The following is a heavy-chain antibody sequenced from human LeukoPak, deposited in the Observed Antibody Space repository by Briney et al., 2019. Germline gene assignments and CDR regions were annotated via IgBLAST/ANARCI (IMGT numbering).Heavy chain of an antibody. V-gene: IGHV4-39*07. CDR1: GGSISNRNYY. CDR2: IYYSGST. J-gene: IGHJ5*02. D-gene: IGHD5-18*01. Sequence: SETLSLTCTVSGGSISNRNYYWAWIRQPPGKGLEWIGNIYYSGSTYYNASLNSRISMSIDTSKNQFSLKLSSVTAADTAVYYGARADTAMVTGVSWFDPWGQGTLVTVSS. CDR3: ARADTAMVTGVSWFDP.